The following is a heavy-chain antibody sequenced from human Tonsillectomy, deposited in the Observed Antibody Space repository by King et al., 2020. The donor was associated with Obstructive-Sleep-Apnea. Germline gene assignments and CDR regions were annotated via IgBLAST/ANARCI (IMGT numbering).Heavy chain of an antibody. J-gene: IGHJ3*02. D-gene: IGHD3-3*01. Sequence: VQLQESGPGLVKPSGTLSLTCAVSGGSISSSNWWSWVRQPPGKGLEWIGEIYHSGSTNYNPSLKSRVTISVDKSKNQFSLKLSSVTAADTAVYYCASTYYDFWSGKRGAFDIWGQGTMVTVSS. CDR1: GGSISSSNW. CDR3: ASTYYDFWSGKRGAFDI. V-gene: IGHV4-4*02. CDR2: IYHSGST.